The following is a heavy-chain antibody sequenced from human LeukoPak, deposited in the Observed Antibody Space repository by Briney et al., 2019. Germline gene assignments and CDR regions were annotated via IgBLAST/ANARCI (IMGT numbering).Heavy chain of an antibody. J-gene: IGHJ4*02. Sequence: PGGSLRLSCAAPGFTFSDYDMHWVRQATGKGLEWVSAIGTAGDTYYTGSVKGRFTISRENAKNSLYLQMNSPRAGDTAVYYCARVAKERVGGVYYFDYWGQGTLVTVSS. D-gene: IGHD1-1*01. V-gene: IGHV3-13*01. CDR1: GFTFSDYD. CDR3: ARVAKERVGGVYYFDY. CDR2: IGTAGDT.